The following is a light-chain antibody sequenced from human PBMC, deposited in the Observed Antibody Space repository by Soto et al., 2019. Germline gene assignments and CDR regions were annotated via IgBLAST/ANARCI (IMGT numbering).Light chain of an antibody. CDR3: QQFNTYSPT. Sequence: DIQMTQSPSTLSSSIGDRVTITCRASQSISGRLAWYQQKPGKAPKLLIYSASSLETGVPSRFSGSGSETEFTFTISSLQPEDFATYYCQQFNTYSPTFGQGTKVDIK. V-gene: IGKV1-5*03. CDR2: SAS. CDR1: QSISGR. J-gene: IGKJ1*01.